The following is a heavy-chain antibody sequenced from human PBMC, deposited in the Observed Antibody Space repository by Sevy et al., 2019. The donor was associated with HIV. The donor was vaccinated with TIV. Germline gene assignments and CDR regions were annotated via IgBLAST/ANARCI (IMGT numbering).Heavy chain of an antibody. Sequence: GGSLRLSCAASGFTFSSYAMSWVRQAPGKGLEWVSAISGSGGSTYYADSVKGRFTISRANSKNTLYLQMNSLRAEDTAVYYCAKESRQYIVVVPAAIGYWGQGTLVTVSS. D-gene: IGHD2-2*02. CDR2: ISGSGGST. J-gene: IGHJ4*02. V-gene: IGHV3-23*01. CDR3: AKESRQYIVVVPAAIGY. CDR1: GFTFSSYA.